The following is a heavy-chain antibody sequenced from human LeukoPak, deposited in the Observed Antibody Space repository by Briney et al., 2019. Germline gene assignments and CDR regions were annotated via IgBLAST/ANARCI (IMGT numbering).Heavy chain of an antibody. CDR1: GGSISSSSYY. CDR3: ARVKITMVRGVSFVGGLFDY. CDR2: IYYSGST. V-gene: IGHV4-39*07. J-gene: IGHJ4*02. Sequence: SETLSLTCTVSGGSISSSSYYWGWIRQPPGKGLEWIGSIYYSGSTYYNPSLKSRVTISVDTSKNQFSLKLSSVTAADTAVYYCARVKITMVRGVSFVGGLFDYWGQGTLVTVSS. D-gene: IGHD3-10*01.